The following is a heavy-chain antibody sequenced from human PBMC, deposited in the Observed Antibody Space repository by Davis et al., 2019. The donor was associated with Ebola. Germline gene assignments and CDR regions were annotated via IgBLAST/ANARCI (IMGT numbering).Heavy chain of an antibody. CDR3: ARGPLTALDY. CDR1: GFTFYRYE. J-gene: IGHJ4*02. V-gene: IGHV3-48*03. Sequence: PGGSLRLSCVTSGFTFYRYEMNWVRQAPGKGLEWVSFISASGSPIYYADSVKGRFTISRDTARNSVHLQMDSLRAEDTAIYNCARGPLTALDYWGQGTLVTVSS. CDR2: ISASGSPI. D-gene: IGHD3-9*01.